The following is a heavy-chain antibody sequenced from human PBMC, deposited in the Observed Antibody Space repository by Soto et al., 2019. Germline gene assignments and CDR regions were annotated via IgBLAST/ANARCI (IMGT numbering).Heavy chain of an antibody. CDR1: GFTFSSYG. J-gene: IGHJ1*01. CDR3: AKRSFPYYYDSSGYYGYFKH. CDR2: ISYDGSNK. V-gene: IGHV3-30*18. Sequence: GGSLRLSCAASGFTFSSYGMHWVRQAPGKGLEWVAVISYDGSNKYYADSVKGRFTISRDNSKNTLYLQMNSLRAEDTAVYYCAKRSFPYYYDSSGYYGYFKHWGQGTLVTVSS. D-gene: IGHD3-22*01.